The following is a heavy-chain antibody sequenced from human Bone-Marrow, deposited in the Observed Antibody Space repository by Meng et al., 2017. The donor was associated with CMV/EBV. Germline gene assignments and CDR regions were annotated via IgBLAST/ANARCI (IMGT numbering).Heavy chain of an antibody. CDR1: GFTFTSAW. CDR3: TRDFSNNYCIDY. D-gene: IGHD4-11*01. J-gene: IGHJ4*02. CDR2: IKRLADGGTI. V-gene: IGHV3-15*01. Sequence: GGSLRLSCTASGFTFTSAWMSWVRQAPGKGLEWIGRIKRLADGGTIDYAEPVKDRFTISRDDSESTLYLQMNSLRSEDTALYYCTRDFSNNYCIDYWGQGTLVTVSS.